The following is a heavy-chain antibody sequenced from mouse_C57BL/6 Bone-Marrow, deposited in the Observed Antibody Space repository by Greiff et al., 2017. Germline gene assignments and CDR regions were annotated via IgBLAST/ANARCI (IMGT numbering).Heavy chain of an antibody. Sequence: EVKLVESEGGLVQPGSSMKLSCTASGFTFSDYYMAWVRQVPEKGLEWVANINYDGSSTYYLDSLKSRFIISRDNAKNILYLQMSSLKSEYTATYYCASDPMTTVVATRMYFDVWGTGTTVTVSS. CDR1: GFTFSDYY. J-gene: IGHJ1*03. V-gene: IGHV5-16*01. CDR2: INYDGSST. D-gene: IGHD1-1*01. CDR3: ASDPMTTVVATRMYFDV.